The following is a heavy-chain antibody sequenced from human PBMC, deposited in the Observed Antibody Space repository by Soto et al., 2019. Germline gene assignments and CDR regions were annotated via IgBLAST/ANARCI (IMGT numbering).Heavy chain of an antibody. CDR2: IYDSGST. Sequence: QVQLQESGPGLVKPSETLSLTCTVSGGSINNYYWSWIRQAPGKGLEWIGYIYDSGSTNYNPSLKGRVTISLDTSKDQFSLQLTSLTAADTAVYYCARSARDYYEFWGQGTLVTVSS. CDR3: ARSARDYYEF. V-gene: IGHV4-59*01. CDR1: GGSINNYY. J-gene: IGHJ4*02.